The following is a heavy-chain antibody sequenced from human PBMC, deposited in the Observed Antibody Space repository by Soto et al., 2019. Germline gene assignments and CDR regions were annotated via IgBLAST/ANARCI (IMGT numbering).Heavy chain of an antibody. CDR2: ISYDGSNK. J-gene: IGHJ4*02. Sequence: GGSLRLSCAASGFTFSSYAMHWVRQAPGKGLEWVAVISYDGSNKYYADSVKGRFTISRDNSKNTLYLQMNSLRAEDTAVYYCARATTFLLIDYWGQGTLVTVSS. V-gene: IGHV3-30-3*01. D-gene: IGHD4-17*01. CDR3: ARATTFLLIDY. CDR1: GFTFSSYA.